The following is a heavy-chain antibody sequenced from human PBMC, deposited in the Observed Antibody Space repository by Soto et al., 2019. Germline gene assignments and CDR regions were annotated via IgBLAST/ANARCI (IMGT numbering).Heavy chain of an antibody. CDR1: GFTFSSYG. Sequence: GGSLRLSCAASGFTFSSYGMHWVRQAPGKGLEWVAVISYDGSNKYYADPVKGRFTISRDNSKNTLYLQMNSLRAEDTAVYYCAKVSWELPGYAAFDIWGQGTMVTVSS. J-gene: IGHJ3*02. CDR2: ISYDGSNK. D-gene: IGHD1-26*01. V-gene: IGHV3-30*18. CDR3: AKVSWELPGYAAFDI.